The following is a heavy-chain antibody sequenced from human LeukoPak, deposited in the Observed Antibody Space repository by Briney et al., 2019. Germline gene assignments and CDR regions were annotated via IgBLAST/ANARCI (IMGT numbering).Heavy chain of an antibody. Sequence: PSETLSLTCAVSGGSINSRIWWSWVRQPPGKGLEWIGEIFYSGSTNYNPSLKSRVIISVDTSKNQFSLNLNLVTAADTAVYYCARTDIAAAGTGGFDYWGQGTLVTVSS. J-gene: IGHJ4*02. CDR3: ARTDIAAAGTGGFDY. CDR2: IFYSGST. D-gene: IGHD6-13*01. V-gene: IGHV4-4*02. CDR1: GGSINSRIW.